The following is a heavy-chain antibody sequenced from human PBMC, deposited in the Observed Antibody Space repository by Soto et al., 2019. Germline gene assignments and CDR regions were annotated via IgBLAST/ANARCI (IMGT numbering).Heavy chain of an antibody. CDR1: GGSFGSNNW. CDR2: VYRTGST. J-gene: IGHJ4*02. CDR3: ASRDPGTSVDY. Sequence: PSETLSLTCAFSGGSFGSNNWWTWVRQPPGQGLEWIGEVYRTGSTNYNPSLKSRVTISLDKSENQFSLKVTSLTAADTAVYYCASRDPGTSVDYWGQGTLVTVSS. D-gene: IGHD1-7*01. V-gene: IGHV4-4*02.